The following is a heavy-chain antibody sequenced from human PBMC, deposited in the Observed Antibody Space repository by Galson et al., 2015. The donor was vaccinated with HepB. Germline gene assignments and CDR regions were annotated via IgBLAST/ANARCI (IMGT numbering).Heavy chain of an antibody. Sequence: SLRLSCAASGFTFSSYGMHWVRQAPGKGLEWVAVISYDGSNKYYADSVKGRFTISRDNSKNTLYLQMNSLRAEDTAVYYCAKDDTLAARYNWFDPWGQGTLVTVSS. CDR3: AKDDTLAARYNWFDP. D-gene: IGHD2-15*01. CDR2: ISYDGSNK. CDR1: GFTFSSYG. J-gene: IGHJ5*02. V-gene: IGHV3-30*18.